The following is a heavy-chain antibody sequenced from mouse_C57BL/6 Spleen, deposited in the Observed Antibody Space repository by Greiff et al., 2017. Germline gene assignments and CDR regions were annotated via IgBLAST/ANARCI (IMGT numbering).Heavy chain of an antibody. V-gene: IGHV5-6*01. Sequence: EVQLVESGGDLVKPGGSLKLSCAASGFTFSSYGMSWVRQTPDKRLEWVATISSGGSYTYYPDSVKGRFTISRDNAKNTLYLQMSSLKSEDTAMYYCARGGDYYGNFYWYFDVWGTGTTVTVSS. J-gene: IGHJ1*03. CDR1: GFTFSSYG. CDR3: ARGGDYYGNFYWYFDV. CDR2: ISSGGSYT. D-gene: IGHD1-1*01.